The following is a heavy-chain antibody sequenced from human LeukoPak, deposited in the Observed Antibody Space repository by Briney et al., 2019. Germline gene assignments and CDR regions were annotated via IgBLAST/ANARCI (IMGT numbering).Heavy chain of an antibody. V-gene: IGHV4-39*07. CDR2: IYYSGST. Sequence: SETLSLTCTVSGGSISSSSYYWGWIRQPPGKGLEWIGSIYYSGSTYYNPSLKSRVTISVDTSKNQFSLKLSSVTAADTAVYYCASSPYYDILTGYYRDYWGQGTLVTVSS. J-gene: IGHJ4*02. D-gene: IGHD3-9*01. CDR3: ASSPYYDILTGYYRDY. CDR1: GGSISSSSYY.